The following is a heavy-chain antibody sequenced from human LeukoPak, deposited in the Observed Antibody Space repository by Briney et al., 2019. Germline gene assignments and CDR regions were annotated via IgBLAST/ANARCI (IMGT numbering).Heavy chain of an antibody. CDR1: GFTFSSYG. J-gene: IGHJ4*02. V-gene: IGHV3-23*01. CDR2: ISGSGGST. CDR3: AKNSFSGTYSSSDY. D-gene: IGHD1-26*01. Sequence: GGSLRLSCAASGFTFSSYGMNWVRQAPGQGLEWVSIISGSGGSTYYADSVQGRFTISRDNSKNTLYLQMNSLRVEDTAVYYCAKNSFSGTYSSSDYWGQGTLVTVSS.